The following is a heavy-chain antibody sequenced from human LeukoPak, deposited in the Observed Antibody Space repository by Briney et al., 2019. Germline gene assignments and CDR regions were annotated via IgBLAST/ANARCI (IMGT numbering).Heavy chain of an antibody. Sequence: GASVKVSCKASGYTFTSHDINWVRQASGQGLEWMGWMNPNSGNTGYAQKFQGRVTMTRDTSINTAYMELHSLRSDDTAVYFCARGDSPSVRTTGNDYWGQGTLVTVSS. J-gene: IGHJ4*02. V-gene: IGHV1-8*01. CDR3: ARGDSPSVRTTGNDY. D-gene: IGHD1-1*01. CDR1: GYTFTSHD. CDR2: MNPNSGNT.